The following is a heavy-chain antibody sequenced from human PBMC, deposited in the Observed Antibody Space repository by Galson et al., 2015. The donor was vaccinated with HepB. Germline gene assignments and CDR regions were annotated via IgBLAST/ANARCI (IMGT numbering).Heavy chain of an antibody. D-gene: IGHD6-6*01. Sequence: SETLSLTCIVSGGSIRSSNWWSWVRQTPGKGLEWIGEIYHSGSTNYDPSLERRATISMDLSHKQFSLRLTSVTVADTAVYFCAKVTGIGVRPHYYYGMDVWGQGTTVTVSS. CDR1: GGSIRSSNW. J-gene: IGHJ6*02. CDR3: AKVTGIGVRPHYYYGMDV. V-gene: IGHV4-4*02. CDR2: IYHSGST.